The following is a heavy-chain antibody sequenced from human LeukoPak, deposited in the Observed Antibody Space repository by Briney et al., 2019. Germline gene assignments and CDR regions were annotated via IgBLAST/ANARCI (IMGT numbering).Heavy chain of an antibody. CDR3: ARDPRESSSSDY. D-gene: IGHD6-13*01. CDR2: MNPENGNT. V-gene: IGHV1-8*01. J-gene: IGHJ4*02. Sequence: ASVTVSCKTSGYRVTNFVINWVRPAPGQGLAWMGWMNPENGNTGYAQKCQGRVSMSGANSISTAFMVLSSLRSDDAAVYLCARDPRESSSSDYWGQGTLVTVSS. CDR1: GYRVTNFV.